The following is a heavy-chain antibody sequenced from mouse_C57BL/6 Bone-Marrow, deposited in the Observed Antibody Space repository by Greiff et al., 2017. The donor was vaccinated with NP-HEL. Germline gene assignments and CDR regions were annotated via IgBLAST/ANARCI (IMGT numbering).Heavy chain of an antibody. CDR2: LYPGSGST. Sequence: VQLQQPGAELVKPGASVKMSCKASGYTFTSYWITWVKQRPGQGLEWIGDLYPGSGSTNYNEKFKSKATLTVDTSSSTAYMQLSSLTSEDSAVYYCAREGDGSSPFDYRGQGTTLTVSS. CDR3: AREGDGSSPFDY. D-gene: IGHD1-1*01. J-gene: IGHJ2*01. V-gene: IGHV1-55*01. CDR1: GYTFTSYW.